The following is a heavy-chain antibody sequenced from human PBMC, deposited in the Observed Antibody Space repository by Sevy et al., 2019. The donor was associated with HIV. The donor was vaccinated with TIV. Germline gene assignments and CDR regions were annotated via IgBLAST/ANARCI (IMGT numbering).Heavy chain of an antibody. V-gene: IGHV3-23*01. J-gene: IGHJ4*02. Sequence: GGSLRLSCAGSGFTFGSYMMNWVRQAPGRGLEWMSRISRTGGNTEYGDSAKGRFTISRDNSKNMVYLQMKDLRAEDTALYYCVKEGRDDFNPYLDFWGQRILVTVSS. CDR2: ISRTGGNT. CDR3: VKEGRDDFNPYLDF. CDR1: GFTFGSYM. D-gene: IGHD3-10*01.